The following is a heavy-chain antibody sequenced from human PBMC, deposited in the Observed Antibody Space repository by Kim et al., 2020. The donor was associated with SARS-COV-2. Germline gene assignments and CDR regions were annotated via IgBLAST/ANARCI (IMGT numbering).Heavy chain of an antibody. V-gene: IGHV4-31*03. CDR2: IYYSGST. D-gene: IGHD3-22*01. J-gene: IGHJ6*02. CDR1: GGSISSGGYY. Sequence: SETLSLTCTVSGGSISSGGYYWSWIRQHPGKGLEGIVYIYYSGSTYYNPSLKSRVTISVDTSKNQFSLKLSSVTAADTAVYYCARDMLIHPTNGVVVITSYYNYGMDVWGQGSTVTVSS. CDR3: ARDMLIHPTNGVVVITSYYNYGMDV.